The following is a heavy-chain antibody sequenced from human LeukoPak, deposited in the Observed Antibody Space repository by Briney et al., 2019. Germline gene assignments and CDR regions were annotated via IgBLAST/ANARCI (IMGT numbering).Heavy chain of an antibody. V-gene: IGHV3-48*03. CDR1: GFTFSSYE. CDR2: SSSSGRTI. Sequence: GGSLRLSCAASGFTFSSYEMNWVRQAPGKGLEWVSYSSSSGRTIYYADSVKGRFTVSRDNTKNSLYLQMNSLRAEDTAVYYCAKDGGSDPDSFDIWGQGTMVTVTS. D-gene: IGHD2-15*01. J-gene: IGHJ3*02. CDR3: AKDGGSDPDSFDI.